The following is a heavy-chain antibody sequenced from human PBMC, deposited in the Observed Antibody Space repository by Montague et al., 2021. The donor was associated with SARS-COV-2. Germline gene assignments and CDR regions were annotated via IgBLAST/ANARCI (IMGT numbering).Heavy chain of an antibody. D-gene: IGHD1-1*01. CDR2: VHYTGST. CDR1: GGSIRSYY. Sequence: SETLSLTCEVSGGSIRSYYWSWIRQSPGKGLEWIGYVHYTGSTKYNPSLKTRVTLSLDTPKNHFSLRLNSATAADTAVYYCARAQNICFIVNCVNYFDLWGLGALVSVSS. CDR3: ARAQNICFIVNCVNYFDL. J-gene: IGHJ4*02. V-gene: IGHV4-59*01.